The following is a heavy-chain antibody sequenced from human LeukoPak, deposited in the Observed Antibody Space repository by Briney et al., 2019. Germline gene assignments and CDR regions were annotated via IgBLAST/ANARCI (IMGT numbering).Heavy chain of an antibody. D-gene: IGHD2-2*01. J-gene: IGHJ4*02. V-gene: IGHV3-23*01. CDR2: ISGSGGST. CDR3: AKVLGYCSSTSCYPLFDY. Sequence: GGSLRLSCAASGFTFSSYAMSWVRQAPGKGLEWVSAISGSGGSTYYADSVKGRFTISRDNSKYTLYLQMNSLRAEDTAVYYCAKVLGYCSSTSCYPLFDYWGQGTLVTVSS. CDR1: GFTFSSYA.